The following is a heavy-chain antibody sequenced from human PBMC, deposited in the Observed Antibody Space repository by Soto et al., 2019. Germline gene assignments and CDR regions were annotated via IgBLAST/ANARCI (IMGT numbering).Heavy chain of an antibody. CDR1: GFTFSSYS. CDR3: ASRTTVTTSLPYFYYGMDV. J-gene: IGHJ6*02. CDR2: ISSSSSTI. Sequence: PGGSLRLSCAASGFTFSSYSMNWVRQAPGKGLEWVSYISSSSSTIYYADSVKGRFTISRDNAKNSLYLQMNSLRDEDTAVYYCASRTTVTTSLPYFYYGMDVWGQGTMVTVSS. D-gene: IGHD4-17*01. V-gene: IGHV3-48*02.